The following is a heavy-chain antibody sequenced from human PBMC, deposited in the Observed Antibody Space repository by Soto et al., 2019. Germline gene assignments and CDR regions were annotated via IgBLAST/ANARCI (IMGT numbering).Heavy chain of an antibody. J-gene: IGHJ4*02. CDR2: ISGSGGST. CDR3: AKLGYGSDISPEDY. V-gene: IGHV3-23*01. D-gene: IGHD5-18*01. Sequence: EVQLLESGGGLVQPGGSLRLSCAASGFTFSSYAMSWVRQAPGKGLEWVSAISGSGGSTYYADSVKGRFTISRDNSKNTLYLQMNSLRSEDTAVYYCAKLGYGSDISPEDYWGQGTLVTVSS. CDR1: GFTFSSYA.